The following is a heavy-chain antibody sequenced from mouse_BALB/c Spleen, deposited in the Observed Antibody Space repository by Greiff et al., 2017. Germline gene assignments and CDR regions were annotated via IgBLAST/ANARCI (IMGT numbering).Heavy chain of an antibody. CDR1: GFTFSSYA. CDR2: ISSGGSYT. J-gene: IGHJ2*01. Sequence: EVQGVESGGGLVKPGGSLKLSCAASGFTFSSYAMSWVRQTPEKRLEWVATISSGGSYTYYPDSVKGRFTISRDNAKNTLYLQMSSLRSEDTAMYYCARDYDYVYYFDYWGQGTTLTVSS. D-gene: IGHD2-4*01. CDR3: ARDYDYVYYFDY. V-gene: IGHV5-9-3*01.